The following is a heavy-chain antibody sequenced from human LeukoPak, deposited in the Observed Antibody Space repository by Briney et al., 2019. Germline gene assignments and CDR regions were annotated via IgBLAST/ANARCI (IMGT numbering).Heavy chain of an antibody. J-gene: IGHJ6*02. V-gene: IGHV3-11*01. CDR1: GFTFSDFY. CDR3: ARDSHFGYYGSGSYYDYYYGMDV. D-gene: IGHD3-10*01. Sequence: GGSLRLSCAASGFTFSDFYMSWIRQAPGKGLEWVSYISSSDSTIYYADSVKGRFTISRDNAKNSLYLQMNSLRAEDTAVYYCARDSHFGYYGSGSYYDYYYGMDVWGQGTTATVSS. CDR2: ISSSDSTI.